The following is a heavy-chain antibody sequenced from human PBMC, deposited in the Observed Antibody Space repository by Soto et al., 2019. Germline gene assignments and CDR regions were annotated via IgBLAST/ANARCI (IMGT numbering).Heavy chain of an antibody. CDR3: ARIYCSGGSCYSDY. CDR2: ISSSSSTI. V-gene: IGHV3-48*02. J-gene: IGHJ4*02. CDR1: GFTFSSYS. Sequence: EVQLVESGGGLVQPGGSLRLSCAASGFTFSSYSMNWVRQAPGKGLEWVSYISSSSSTIYYADSVKGRFTISRDNAKNSLYLQMNSLRDEDTAVYYCARIYCSGGSCYSDYWGQGTLVTVSS. D-gene: IGHD2-15*01.